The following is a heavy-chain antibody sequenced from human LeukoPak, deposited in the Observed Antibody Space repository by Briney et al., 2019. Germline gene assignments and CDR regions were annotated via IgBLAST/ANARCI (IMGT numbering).Heavy chain of an antibody. CDR3: ARVRVDIVATGHYYYYGMDV. V-gene: IGHV4-59*01. Sequence: PSGTLSPTCTVSGGSISSYYWSWIRQPPGKGLEWIGYIYYSGSTNYNPSLKSRVTISVDTSKNQFSLKLSSVTAADTAVYYCARVRVDIVATGHYYYYGMDVWGQGTTVTVSS. D-gene: IGHD5-12*01. CDR1: GGSISSYY. CDR2: IYYSGST. J-gene: IGHJ6*02.